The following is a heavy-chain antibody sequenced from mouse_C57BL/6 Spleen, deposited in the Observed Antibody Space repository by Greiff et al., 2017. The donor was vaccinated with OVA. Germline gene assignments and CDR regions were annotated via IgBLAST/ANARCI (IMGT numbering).Heavy chain of an antibody. CDR1: GFTFNTYA. Sequence: DVHLVESGGGLVQPKGSLKLSCAASGFTFNTYAMHWVRQAPGKGLEWVARIRSKSSNYATYYADSVKDRFTISRDDSQSMLYLQMNNLKTEDTAMYYCEREEIYYGSIDWYFDVWGTGTTVTVSS. D-gene: IGHD1-1*01. CDR2: IRSKSSNYAT. V-gene: IGHV10-3*01. J-gene: IGHJ1*03. CDR3: EREEIYYGSIDWYFDV.